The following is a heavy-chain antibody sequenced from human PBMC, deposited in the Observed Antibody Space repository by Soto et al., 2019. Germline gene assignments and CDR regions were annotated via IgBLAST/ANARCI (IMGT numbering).Heavy chain of an antibody. V-gene: IGHV3-15*01. D-gene: IGHD3-10*01. CDR1: GFTFSNAW. Sequence: EVQLVESGGGLVKPGGSLRLSCAASGFTFSNAWMSWVRQAPGKGLECVGRIKSKTDGGTTDYAAPVKGRVTISRDDSKNTLYLQMNSLKTEDTAVYYCTTERDEAVPPELRFYYYYYMDVWGKGTTVTVSS. CDR3: TTERDEAVPPELRFYYYYYMDV. J-gene: IGHJ6*03. CDR2: IKSKTDGGTT.